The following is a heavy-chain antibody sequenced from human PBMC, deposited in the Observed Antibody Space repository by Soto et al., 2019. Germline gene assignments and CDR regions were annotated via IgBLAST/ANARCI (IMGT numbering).Heavy chain of an antibody. Sequence: WIWIRQHPGKGLEWIGNMYSSGSTYYNPSLKSRIIISVDTSRNQFSLKLRSVTAADTAVYYCARARAARPGYYFDYWGQGTLVTVCS. D-gene: IGHD6-6*01. CDR2: MYSSGST. V-gene: IGHV4-31*02. J-gene: IGHJ4*02. CDR3: ARARAARPGYYFDY.